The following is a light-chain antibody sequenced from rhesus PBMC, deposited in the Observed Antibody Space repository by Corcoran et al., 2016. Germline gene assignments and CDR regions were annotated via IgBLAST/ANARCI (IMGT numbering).Light chain of an antibody. CDR2: EVT. CDR3: SSYASSDTFI. J-gene: IGLJ1*01. V-gene: IGLV2-13*03. CDR1: RSDIGGYNR. Sequence: QAAPTQSPSVSGSPVESATLSCPGTRSDIGGYNRVSWYQQPPGKAPKLIIYEVTQLPSGASDRFSGSKSGNTASLTISGLQAEDDGDYYCSSYASSDTFIFGAGTRLTV.